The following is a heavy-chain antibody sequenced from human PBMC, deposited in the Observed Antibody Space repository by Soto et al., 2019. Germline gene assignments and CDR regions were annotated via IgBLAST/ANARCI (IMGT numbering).Heavy chain of an antibody. V-gene: IGHV4-59*08. CDR3: ARAKAPLYSSSWYWFDP. CDR2: IYYSGST. CDR1: GGSSSSYY. J-gene: IGHJ5*02. Sequence: SETLSLTCTASGGSSSSYYWRCIRQPPGKGLEWIGYIYYSGSTNYNPSLKSRVTISVDTSKNQFSLKLSSVTAADTAVYYCARAKAPLYSSSWYWFDPWGQGTLVTVSS. D-gene: IGHD6-13*01.